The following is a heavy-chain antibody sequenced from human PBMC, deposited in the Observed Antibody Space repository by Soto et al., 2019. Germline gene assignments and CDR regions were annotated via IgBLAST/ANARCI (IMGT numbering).Heavy chain of an antibody. D-gene: IGHD2-21*02. CDR2: IIPIFGTA. J-gene: IGHJ3*02. Sequence: SVKVSCKASGGTFSSYAISWVRQAPGQGLEWMGGIIPIFGTANYAQKFQGRVTITADESTSTAYMELSSLRSEDTAVYYCARDCGGDCLNHVADAFDIWGQGTMGTVSS. CDR3: ARDCGGDCLNHVADAFDI. V-gene: IGHV1-69*13. CDR1: GGTFSSYA.